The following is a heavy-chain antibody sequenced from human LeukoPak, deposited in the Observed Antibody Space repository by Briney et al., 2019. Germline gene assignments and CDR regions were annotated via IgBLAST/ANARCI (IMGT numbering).Heavy chain of an antibody. V-gene: IGHV1-18*01. Sequence: GASVKVSCKASGYTFTSYGISWVRQAPGQGLEWMGWFSAYNGNTNYAQKLQGRVTMTTDTSTSTAYMELRSLRSDDTAVYYCARDLRFLEWLSYFDYWGQGTLVTVSS. CDR3: ARDLRFLEWLSYFDY. J-gene: IGHJ4*02. CDR2: FSAYNGNT. D-gene: IGHD3-3*01. CDR1: GYTFTSYG.